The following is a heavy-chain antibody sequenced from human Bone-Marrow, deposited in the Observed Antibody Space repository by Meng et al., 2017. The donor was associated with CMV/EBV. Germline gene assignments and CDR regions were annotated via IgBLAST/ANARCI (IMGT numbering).Heavy chain of an antibody. CDR2: IWYDGSNK. CDR1: GFTFSSYG. D-gene: IGHD3-10*01. V-gene: IGHV3-33*06. CDR3: AKSGYLWFGDLPNWFDP. Sequence: GGSLRLSCAASGFTFSSYGMHWVRQAPGKGLEWVAVIWYDGSNKYYADSVKGRFTISRDNSKNTLYLQMNSLRAEDTAVYYCAKSGYLWFGDLPNWFDPWGQRHLVPFYS. J-gene: IGHJ5*02.